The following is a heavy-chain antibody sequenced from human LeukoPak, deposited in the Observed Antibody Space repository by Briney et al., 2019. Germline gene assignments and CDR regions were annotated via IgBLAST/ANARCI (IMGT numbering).Heavy chain of an antibody. CDR3: ARFIGYCSSTSCPKYYFDY. D-gene: IGHD2-2*01. Sequence: SETLSLTCTVSGDSINNYYWSWIRQPPGKGLEWIGYIYYSGTTRYNPSLRSRVTISIDTSKNQFSLKLSSVTAADTAVYYCARFIGYCSSTSCPKYYFDYWGQGTLVTVSS. CDR2: IYYSGTT. CDR1: GDSINNYY. V-gene: IGHV4-59*08. J-gene: IGHJ4*02.